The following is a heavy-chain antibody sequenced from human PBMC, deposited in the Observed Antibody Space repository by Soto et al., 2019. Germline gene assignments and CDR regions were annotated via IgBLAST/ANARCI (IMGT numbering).Heavy chain of an antibody. Sequence: QVQLVESGGGVVQPGRSLRLSCAASGFTFSSYAMHWVRQAPGKGLEWVAVISYDGSNKYYADSVKGRFTISRDNSKNTLYLQMNSLRAEDTAVYYCARGEGVAATLYYYYYYGMDVW. D-gene: IGHD2-15*01. J-gene: IGHJ6*01. CDR1: GFTFSSYA. CDR2: ISYDGSNK. CDR3: ARGEGVAATLYYYYYYGMDV. V-gene: IGHV3-30-3*01.